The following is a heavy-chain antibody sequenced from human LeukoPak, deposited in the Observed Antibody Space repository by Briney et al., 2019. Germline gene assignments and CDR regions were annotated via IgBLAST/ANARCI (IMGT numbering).Heavy chain of an antibody. CDR2: FNGRGDST. J-gene: IGHJ4*02. CDR1: GFTFSHYG. CDR3: ARDPYYYDSSAFYPFDY. V-gene: IGHV3-23*01. D-gene: IGHD3-22*01. Sequence: GGSLRLSCEVSGFTFSHYGMSWVRQAPGKGPEWGAGFNGRGDSTYYAESVRGRFTISRDTSKNTLYLQVSSLRVEDTAVYYCARDPYYYDSSAFYPFDYWGQGTLVTVSS.